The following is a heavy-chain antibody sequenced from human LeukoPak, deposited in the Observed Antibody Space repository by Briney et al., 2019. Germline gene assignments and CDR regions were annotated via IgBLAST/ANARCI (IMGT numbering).Heavy chain of an antibody. D-gene: IGHD2-2*02. CDR3: ARVYGDH. V-gene: IGHV3-66*01. J-gene: IGHJ4*02. Sequence: GGSLRLSCAASGFTVSDNYMTWVRQAPGKGLEWVSVIYSGGSTYYAVSVKGRFTISRDISKNTLYLQMNSLRAEDTAVYYCARVYGDHWGQGTLVTVSS. CDR1: GFTVSDNY. CDR2: IYSGGST.